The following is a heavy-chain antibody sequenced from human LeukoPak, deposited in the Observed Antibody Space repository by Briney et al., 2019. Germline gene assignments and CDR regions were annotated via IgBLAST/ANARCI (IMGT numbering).Heavy chain of an antibody. CDR3: ARHRRVQDKVVAAPFDY. CDR2: IFYSGST. V-gene: IGHV4-39*01. D-gene: IGHD2-15*01. CDR1: GGSFSSSTYY. J-gene: IGHJ4*02. Sequence: PSETLSLTCTVSGGSFSSSTYYWGWIPQTPGEGVEGIWTIFYSGSTYYNPSLKSRVTISVDTSKNQFSLKLSSVTAADTAVYYCARHRRVQDKVVAAPFDYWGQGTLVTVSS.